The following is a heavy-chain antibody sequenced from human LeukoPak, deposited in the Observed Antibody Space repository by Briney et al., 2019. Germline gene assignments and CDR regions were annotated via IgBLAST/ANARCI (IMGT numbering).Heavy chain of an antibody. CDR1: GYTFTSYD. V-gene: IGHV1-8*01. J-gene: IGHJ6*02. CDR2: MNPNSGNT. Sequence: ASVKVSCKASGYTFTSYDINCVRQATGQGLEWMGWMNPNSGNTGYAQKFQGRVTMTCNTSISTAYMELSSLRSEDTAVYYCARGAYCSSTSCGYYYYYYGMDVWGQGTTVTVSS. CDR3: ARGAYCSSTSCGYYYYYYGMDV. D-gene: IGHD2-2*01.